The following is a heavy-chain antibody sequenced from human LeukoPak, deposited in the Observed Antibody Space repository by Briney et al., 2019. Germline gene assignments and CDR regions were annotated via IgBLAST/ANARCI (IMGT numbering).Heavy chain of an antibody. J-gene: IGHJ3*02. CDR2: ISGSGGST. CDR1: GFTFSSYA. Sequence: GGSLRLSCAASGFTFSSYAMSWVRQAPGKGLEWVSAISGSGGSTYYADSVKGRFTISRDNSKNTLYLQMNSLRAEDTAVYYCASDKYFYDSTGRRKDAFDIWGQGTMVTVSS. CDR3: ASDKYFYDSTGRRKDAFDI. D-gene: IGHD3-22*01. V-gene: IGHV3-23*01.